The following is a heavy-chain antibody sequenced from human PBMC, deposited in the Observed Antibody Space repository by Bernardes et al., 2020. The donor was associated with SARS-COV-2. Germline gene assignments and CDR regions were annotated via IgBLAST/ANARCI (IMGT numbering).Heavy chain of an antibody. V-gene: IGHV3-23*01. CDR3: AKVEGYCSSTSCYMYDY. CDR2: ISGSGGST. CDR1: LFPSSRYA. D-gene: IGHD2-2*01. J-gene: IGHJ4*02. Sequence: SRSPSSAPSLFPSSRYAMSFVRETPGPGLECVSAISGSGGSTYYVDSVKGRFTISRDNSKNTLYLQMNSLRAEDTAVYYCAKVEGYCSSTSCYMYDYWGQGTLVTVSS.